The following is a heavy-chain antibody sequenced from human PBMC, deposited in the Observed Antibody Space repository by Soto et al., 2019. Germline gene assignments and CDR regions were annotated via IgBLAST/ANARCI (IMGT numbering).Heavy chain of an antibody. J-gene: IGHJ6*04. CDR1: GFTVSSKY. D-gene: IGHD2-15*01. CDR3: ARDDVLCDGGRCYGIPLYV. CDR2: IQSGGTT. Sequence: EVQLVESGGGLVQPGGSLRLSCAASGFTVSSKYMTWVRQAPGKGLEWVSLIQSGGTTYYADSVKGRFTISRDTSENTLHLQMDSLRVEDTAVYYCARDDVLCDGGRCYGIPLYVWVKGTTVTVSS. V-gene: IGHV3-66*01.